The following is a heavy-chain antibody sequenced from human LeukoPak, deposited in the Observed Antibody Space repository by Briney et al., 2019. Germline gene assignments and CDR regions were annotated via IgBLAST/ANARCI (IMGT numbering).Heavy chain of an antibody. CDR2: VYFNGNT. CDR3: VRNLFGGQFDF. Sequence: SQTLSLTCSVSGGSMYSGGLYWTWIRQHPEKGLEWIGYVYFNGNTAYNPSLQSRIAISIDTSKNQFFLDLTSVTAADTAVYYCVRNLFGGQFDFWGRGVLVTVSS. CDR1: GGSMYSGGLY. D-gene: IGHD3-16*01. J-gene: IGHJ4*02. V-gene: IGHV4-31*03.